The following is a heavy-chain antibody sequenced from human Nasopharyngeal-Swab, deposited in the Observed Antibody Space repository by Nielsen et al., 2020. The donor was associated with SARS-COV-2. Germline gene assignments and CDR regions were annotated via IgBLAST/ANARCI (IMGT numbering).Heavy chain of an antibody. V-gene: IGHV5-51*01. J-gene: IGHJ4*02. CDR2: IYPDDSDT. CDR1: GYIFSSSW. Sequence: GGSLRLSCKGSGYIFSSSWIGWVRQMPGKGLEWMGIIYPDDSDTRYSPSVEGQVTMSVDKSISTAYLQWDSLTPSDSAMYYCARRAGSLNYFDFWGQGALVTVPS. CDR3: ARRAGSLNYFDF.